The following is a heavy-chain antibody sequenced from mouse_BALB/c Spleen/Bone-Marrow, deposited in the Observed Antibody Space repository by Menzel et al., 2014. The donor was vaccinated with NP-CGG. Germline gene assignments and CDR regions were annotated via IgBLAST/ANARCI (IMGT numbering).Heavy chain of an antibody. V-gene: IGHV1S126*01. CDR1: GYSFTNYW. Sequence: QVQLQQSGPQLVRPGVSVKISCKASGYSFTNYWMHWVKQRPGLGLEWIGMLDPSDSETRLNQKFKDKAKLTVDKSSTTAYMQFSSPTSEDSAVYYCARGVIPFAYWGQGTLVTVSA. J-gene: IGHJ3*01. CDR3: ARGVIPFAY. D-gene: IGHD1-1*01. CDR2: LDPSDSET.